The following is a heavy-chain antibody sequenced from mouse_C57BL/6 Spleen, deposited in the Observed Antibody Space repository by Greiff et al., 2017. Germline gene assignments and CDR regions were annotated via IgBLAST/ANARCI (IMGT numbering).Heavy chain of an antibody. V-gene: IGHV1-76*01. CDR2: IYPGSGNT. Sequence: VQLQQSGAELVRPGASVKLSCKASGYTFTDYYINWVKQRPGQGLEWIARIYPGSGNTYYNEKFKGKATLTAEKSSSTAYMQLSSLTSEDSAVYFCARSDFDYYGSCPFAYWGQGTLVTVSA. D-gene: IGHD1-1*01. CDR1: GYTFTDYY. CDR3: ARSDFDYYGSCPFAY. J-gene: IGHJ3*01.